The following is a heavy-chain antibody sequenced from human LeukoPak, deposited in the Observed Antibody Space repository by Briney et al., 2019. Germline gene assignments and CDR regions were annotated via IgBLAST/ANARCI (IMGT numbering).Heavy chain of an antibody. CDR1: GFTFSSYS. V-gene: IGHV3-21*01. J-gene: IGHJ2*01. CDR3: ARDCPRAYYDFWSGYKSGGNWYFDL. CDR2: ISSISSYI. Sequence: GGSLRLSCAASGFTFSSYSMNWVRQAPGKGLEWVSSISSISSYIYYADSVKGRFTISRDNAKNSLSLQMNGLRGEDTAVYYRARDCPRAYYDFWSGYKSGGNWYFDLWGRGTLVTVSS. D-gene: IGHD3-3*01.